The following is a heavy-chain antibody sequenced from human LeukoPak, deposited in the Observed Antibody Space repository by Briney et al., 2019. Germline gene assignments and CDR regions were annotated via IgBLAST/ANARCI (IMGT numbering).Heavy chain of an antibody. V-gene: IGHV3-23*01. CDR1: GFTFSSYA. J-gene: IGHJ6*03. D-gene: IGHD2-2*01. Sequence: PGGSLRLSCAASGFTFSSYAMSWVRQAPGEGLEWVSAISGSGGSTYYADSVKGRFTISRDNSKNTLYLQMNSLRAEDTAVYYCAKLPAAQVYYYYYYMDVWGKGTTVTVSS. CDR3: AKLPAAQVYYYYYYMDV. CDR2: ISGSGGST.